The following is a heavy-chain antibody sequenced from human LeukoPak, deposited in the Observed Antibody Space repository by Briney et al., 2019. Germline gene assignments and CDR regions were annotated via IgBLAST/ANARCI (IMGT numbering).Heavy chain of an antibody. CDR2: ISYDGSNK. CDR3: AKDSIAAADPTHL. Sequence: GGSLRLSCAASGFTFSSYGMHWVRQAPGKGLEWVAVISYDGSNKYYADSVKGRFTISRDNSKNTLYLQMNSLRAEDTAVYYCAKDSIAAADPTHLGGQGTLVTVSS. J-gene: IGHJ4*02. D-gene: IGHD6-13*01. V-gene: IGHV3-30*18. CDR1: GFTFSSYG.